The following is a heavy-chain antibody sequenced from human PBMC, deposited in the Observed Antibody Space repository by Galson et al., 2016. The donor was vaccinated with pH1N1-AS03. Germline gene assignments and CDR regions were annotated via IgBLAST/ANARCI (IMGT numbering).Heavy chain of an antibody. V-gene: IGHV3-23*01. CDR1: GFTLSSSA. D-gene: IGHD3-22*01. CDR2: ISNSGATT. J-gene: IGHJ3*02. CDR3: AKNRYYDSSADAFDI. Sequence: SLRLSCAASGFTLSSSAMSWVRQAPGKGLEWVSFISNSGATTHYADSVKGRFTISRENSRTTLYLPMNSLRDEDTAVYYCAKNRYYDSSADAFDIWGQGTLVTVSS.